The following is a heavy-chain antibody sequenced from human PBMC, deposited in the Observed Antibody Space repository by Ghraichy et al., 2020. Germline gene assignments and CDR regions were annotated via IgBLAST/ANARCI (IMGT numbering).Heavy chain of an antibody. V-gene: IGHV3-23*01. J-gene: IGHJ2*01. CDR1: GFTFSSYA. D-gene: IGHD3-16*01. Sequence: GGSLRLSCAASGFTFSSYAMSWVRQAPGKGLEWVSPISGSGGGTYYPDSVKGRFTISRDNSKNTLYLQMNSLRGEDTAVYYCARRGGPSTYWHFDLWGRGTLVTVSS. CDR2: ISGSGGGT. CDR3: ARRGGPSTYWHFDL.